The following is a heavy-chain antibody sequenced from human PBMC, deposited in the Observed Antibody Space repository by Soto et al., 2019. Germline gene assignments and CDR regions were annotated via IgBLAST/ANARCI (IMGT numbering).Heavy chain of an antibody. CDR2: ISTSEGNT. Sequence: ASVKVSCKTSGYTFTSYGISWVRQAPGQGLEWMGRISTSEGNTSYAQKFQGRVTMTRDTSTSTVYMELSSLRSEDTAVYYCAREGSQYYYDSSGFTDAFDIWGQGTMVTVSS. V-gene: IGHV1-46*01. CDR1: GYTFTSYG. D-gene: IGHD3-22*01. CDR3: AREGSQYYYDSSGFTDAFDI. J-gene: IGHJ3*02.